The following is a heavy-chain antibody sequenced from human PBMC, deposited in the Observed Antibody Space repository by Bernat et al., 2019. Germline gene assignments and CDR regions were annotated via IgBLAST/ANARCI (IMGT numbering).Heavy chain of an antibody. J-gene: IGHJ4*02. CDR3: ISRRYCGGDCYFDY. CDR1: GFTFSASA. CDR2: IRSKGNSYAT. V-gene: IGHV3-73*02. Sequence: EVQLVESGGGLVQPGGSLKLSCAASGFTFSASAMHWVRQASGRGLEWVGRIRSKGNSYATTYAASVQGRFTISRDDLKDTAYLQINSLKTEDTAVYYCISRRYCGGDCYFDYWGQGTLVTVSS. D-gene: IGHD2-21*01.